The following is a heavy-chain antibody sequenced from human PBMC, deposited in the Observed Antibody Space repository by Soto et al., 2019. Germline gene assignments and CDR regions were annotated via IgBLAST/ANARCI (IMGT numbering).Heavy chain of an antibody. J-gene: IGHJ4*02. Sequence: KPSETLSLTCTVSGGSISSSSYYWGWIRQPPGKGLEWIGSIYYSGSTYYNPSLKSRVTISVDTSKNQFSLKLSSVTAADTAVYYCARLAGEGTYYYDSSGYYFDYWGQGTLVTVSS. D-gene: IGHD3-22*01. V-gene: IGHV4-39*01. CDR1: GGSISSSSYY. CDR3: ARLAGEGTYYYDSSGYYFDY. CDR2: IYYSGST.